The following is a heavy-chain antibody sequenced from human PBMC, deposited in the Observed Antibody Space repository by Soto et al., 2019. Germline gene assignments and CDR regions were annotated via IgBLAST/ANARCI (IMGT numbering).Heavy chain of an antibody. Sequence: TRSLTSTVSGGSIGSGSSYLRWISQHPGKGLEWIGYVHYSGSTYYNPSLKSRVTISVDTSKNQSSLKLSSVTAADTAVYYCARCNYDFWSGYTNWFDPWGQGTLVTLS. J-gene: IGHJ5*02. CDR1: GGSIGSGSSY. D-gene: IGHD3-3*01. CDR3: ARCNYDFWSGYTNWFDP. V-gene: IGHV4-31*03. CDR2: VHYSGST.